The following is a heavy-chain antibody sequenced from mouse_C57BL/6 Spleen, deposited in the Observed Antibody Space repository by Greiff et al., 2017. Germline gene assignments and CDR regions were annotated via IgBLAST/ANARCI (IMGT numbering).Heavy chain of an antibody. CDR3: ARGGYVRYFDV. J-gene: IGHJ1*03. Sequence: VQLQQSGASVKISCKASGYAFSSYWMNWVKQRPGKGLEWIGQIYPGDGDTNYNEKFKSKATLTVDTSSSTAYMQLSSLTSEDSAVYYCARGGYVRYFDVWSTGTTVTVSS. V-gene: IGHV1-80*01. CDR1: GYAFSSYW. D-gene: IGHD3-1*01. CDR2: IYPGDGDT.